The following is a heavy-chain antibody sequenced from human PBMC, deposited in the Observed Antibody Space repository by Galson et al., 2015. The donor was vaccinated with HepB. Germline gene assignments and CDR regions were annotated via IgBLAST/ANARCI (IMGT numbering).Heavy chain of an antibody. J-gene: IGHJ4*02. V-gene: IGHV1-69*01. CDR2: IIPIFGTT. CDR1: GDTLAGYA. CDR3: ARSRASRSNYLYQYFHFDS. D-gene: IGHD3-10*01. Sequence: SCKASGDTLAGYAINWVRQAPGQGLEWMGGIIPIFGTTHYPQKFQGRVTITADESSNTAYMDLSSLTSEDTAVYYCARSRASRSNYLYQYFHFDSWGQGTLVTVSS.